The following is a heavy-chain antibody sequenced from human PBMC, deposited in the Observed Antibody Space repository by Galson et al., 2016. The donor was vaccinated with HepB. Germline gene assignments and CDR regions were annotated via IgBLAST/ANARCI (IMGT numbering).Heavy chain of an antibody. CDR3: GTYLEGHGGTGY. J-gene: IGHJ4*02. CDR1: GASLAVSGYH. CDR2: TYYGRDN. D-gene: IGHD3-16*01. Sequence: ETLSPSCTVSGASLAVSGYHWAWIPQPTGKGLEWMAHTYYGRDNRYYPSLQGRATLSTDTSTNETSLTLTSVTAADTSVYSCGTYLEGHGGTGYWGQGTPVIVSS. V-gene: IGHV4-61*08.